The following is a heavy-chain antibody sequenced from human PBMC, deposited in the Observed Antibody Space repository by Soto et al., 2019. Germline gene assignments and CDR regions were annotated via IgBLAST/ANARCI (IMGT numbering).Heavy chain of an antibody. V-gene: IGHV4-30-4*01. Sequence: PSETLSLTCPVSRGSISSGDYYWSWIRQPPGKGLEWIGYIYYSGSTYYNPSLKSRVTISVDTSKKQFSLKLSSVTAADTAVYYCARVPFYAPSGSYYIDYWGQGTLVTVSS. CDR1: RGSISSGDYY. CDR2: IYYSGST. CDR3: ARVPFYAPSGSYYIDY. J-gene: IGHJ4*02. D-gene: IGHD1-26*01.